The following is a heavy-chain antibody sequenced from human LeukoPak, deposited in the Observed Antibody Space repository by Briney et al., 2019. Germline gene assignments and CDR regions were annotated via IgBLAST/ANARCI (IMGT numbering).Heavy chain of an antibody. Sequence: ASVKVSCKASGYTFTGYYMHWVRQAPGQGLEWMGWINPNSGGTNYAQKFQGRVTMTRDTSISTAYMELSRLRSDGTAVYYCARGLGYCSSTSCYAGETTVNTFDYWGQGTLVTVSS. CDR2: INPNSGGT. CDR1: GYTFTGYY. J-gene: IGHJ4*02. V-gene: IGHV1-2*02. D-gene: IGHD2-2*01. CDR3: ARGLGYCSSTSCYAGETTVNTFDY.